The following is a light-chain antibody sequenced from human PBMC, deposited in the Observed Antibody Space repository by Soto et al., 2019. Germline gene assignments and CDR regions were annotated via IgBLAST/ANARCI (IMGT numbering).Light chain of an antibody. CDR2: EVS. J-gene: IGLJ2*01. CDR1: SSDVGGYDY. Sequence: QSVLTQPASVSGSPGQSITISCTGTSSDVGGYDYVSWYQHFPGKAPKLIIYEVSNRPSGVSNRFSGSKSGNTASLTISGLQAEDEADYYCSSYTSSITVDMVFGGGTKVTV. V-gene: IGLV2-14*01. CDR3: SSYTSSITVDMV.